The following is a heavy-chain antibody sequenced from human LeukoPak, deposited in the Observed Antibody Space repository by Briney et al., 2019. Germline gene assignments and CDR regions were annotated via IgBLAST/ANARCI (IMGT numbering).Heavy chain of an antibody. CDR3: ASDPYYYDSSTYYYYFNY. V-gene: IGHV4-38-2*01. Sequence: SETLSLTCAVSGYSISSGYYWGWIRQPPGKGLKWIGSISHSGSTYYSPSLRSRVTISLDTSKNQFSLKLSSVTAADTAVYYCASDPYYYDSSTYYYYFNYWGQGTLVTVSS. D-gene: IGHD3-22*01. CDR1: GYSISSGYY. CDR2: ISHSGST. J-gene: IGHJ4*02.